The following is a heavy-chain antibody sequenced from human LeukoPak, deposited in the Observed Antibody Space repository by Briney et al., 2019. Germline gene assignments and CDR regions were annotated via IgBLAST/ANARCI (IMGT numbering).Heavy chain of an antibody. CDR2: FSASGNS. Sequence: PSETLSLTCTVSGGSISSYYWSWIRQPAGKGLEWIGRFSASGNSNYNPSLKSRLTISVDTSKNQFSLKLTSVTAADTAVYYCARLVGASPDYWGQGTLVTVSS. V-gene: IGHV4-4*07. J-gene: IGHJ4*02. D-gene: IGHD2-15*01. CDR3: ARLVGASPDY. CDR1: GGSISSYY.